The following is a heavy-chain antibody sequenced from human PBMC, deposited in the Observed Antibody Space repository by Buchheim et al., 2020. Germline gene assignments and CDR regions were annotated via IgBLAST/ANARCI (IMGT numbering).Heavy chain of an antibody. CDR1: GGSISSSSYY. J-gene: IGHJ4*02. D-gene: IGHD1-7*01. Sequence: QLQLQESGPGLVKPSETLSLTCTVSGGSISSSSYYWGWIRQPPGKGLEWIGSIYYSGSTYYNPSLKSRVTISVDTSKNQFSLKLSSVTAADTAVYYCARRELTGTSVAGPIDYWGQGTL. V-gene: IGHV4-39*01. CDR3: ARRELTGTSVAGPIDY. CDR2: IYYSGST.